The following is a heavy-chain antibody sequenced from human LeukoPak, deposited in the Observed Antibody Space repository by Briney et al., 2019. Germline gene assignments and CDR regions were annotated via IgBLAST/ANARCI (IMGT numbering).Heavy chain of an antibody. J-gene: IGHJ3*02. D-gene: IGHD2-21*02. V-gene: IGHV3-23*01. CDR2: ISGSGGST. Sequence: PGGSLRLSCAASGFTFSSYAMSWVRQAPGKGLEWVSTISGSGGSTYYADSVKGRFTISRDNSKNTLYLQMNSLRAEDTALYYCAKVRAYCGGDCYSDAFDIWGQGTVVTVSS. CDR1: GFTFSSYA. CDR3: AKVRAYCGGDCYSDAFDI.